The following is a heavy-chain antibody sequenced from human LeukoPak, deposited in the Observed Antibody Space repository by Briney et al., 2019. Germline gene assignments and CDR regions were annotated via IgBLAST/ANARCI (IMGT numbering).Heavy chain of an antibody. Sequence: SXXGSGYIFTSYWISWVRQVPGKGLXGXXXXYPSDSYTNYSPSFQGHVTISADKSISTAYLQWSSLKASDTAMYYCARHRIAASEPSYGMDVWGKGTTVTVSS. D-gene: IGHD6-13*01. J-gene: IGHJ6*04. CDR3: ARHRIAASEPSYGMDV. CDR2: XYPSDSYT. CDR1: GYIFTSYW. V-gene: IGHV5-10-1*01.